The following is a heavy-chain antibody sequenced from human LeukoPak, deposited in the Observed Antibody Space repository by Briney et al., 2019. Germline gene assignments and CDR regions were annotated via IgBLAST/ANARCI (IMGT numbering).Heavy chain of an antibody. J-gene: IGHJ4*02. CDR3: ARPPLGAYSSSGIDY. D-gene: IGHD6-6*01. Sequence: PGGSLRLSCAASGFTFSSYSMNWVRQAPGKGLEWVSSISSSSSYIYYADSVKGRFTISRDNAKNSLYLQMNSLRAEDTAVYYCARPPLGAYSSSGIDYWGQGTLVTVSS. CDR1: GFTFSSYS. CDR2: ISSSSSYI. V-gene: IGHV3-21*01.